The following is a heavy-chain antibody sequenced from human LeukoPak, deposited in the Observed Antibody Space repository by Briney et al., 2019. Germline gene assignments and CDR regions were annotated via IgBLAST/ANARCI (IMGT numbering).Heavy chain of an antibody. J-gene: IGHJ4*02. V-gene: IGHV3-11*01. CDR2: ISNSGTII. D-gene: IGHD6-19*01. CDR1: GFAFRNYY. CDR3: ARDLAVAGRDLDY. Sequence: GGSLRLSCAASGFAFRNYYMDWIRQAPGKGLEWVAYISNSGTIIYYAESVKGRFTISRDNAKNSLYLQMNSLRAEDTALYYCARDLAVAGRDLDYWGQGTLVTVSS.